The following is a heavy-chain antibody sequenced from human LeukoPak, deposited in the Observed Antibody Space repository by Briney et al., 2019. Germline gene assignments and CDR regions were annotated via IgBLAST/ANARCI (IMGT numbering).Heavy chain of an antibody. CDR1: GYTFTGYY. CDR2: INPNSGGT. CDR3: ARDYYYGSGSYYNWFDP. D-gene: IGHD3-10*01. Sequence: SVKVSCKASGYTFTGYYMHWVRQAPGQGLEWMGWINPNSGGTNYAQKFQGRVTMTRGTSISTAYMELSRLRSDDTAVYYCARDYYYGSGSYYNWFDPWGQGTLVTVSS. J-gene: IGHJ5*02. V-gene: IGHV1-2*02.